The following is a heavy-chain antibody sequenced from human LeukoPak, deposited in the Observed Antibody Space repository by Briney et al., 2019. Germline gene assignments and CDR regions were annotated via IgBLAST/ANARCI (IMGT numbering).Heavy chain of an antibody. V-gene: IGHV4-59*12. CDR1: GGSISGYY. CDR3: ARGILGMFRGVPRYYMDV. D-gene: IGHD3-10*01. CDR2: IHYSGST. Sequence: PSETLSLTCSVSGGSISGYYWSWIRQPPGKGLEWIGYIHYSGSTHYNPSLKSRVTISVDKSKNQFSLKLSSVTAADTAVYYCARGILGMFRGVPRYYMDVWGKRSTVTVSS. J-gene: IGHJ6*03.